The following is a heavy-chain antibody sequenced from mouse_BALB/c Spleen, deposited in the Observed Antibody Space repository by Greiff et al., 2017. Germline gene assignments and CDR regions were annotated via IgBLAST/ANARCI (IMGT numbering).Heavy chain of an antibody. CDR2: INPSNGRT. V-gene: IGHV1S81*02. J-gene: IGHJ4*01. D-gene: IGHD1-1*01. CDR1: GYTFTSYW. CDR3: ARGGITTDYYAMDY. Sequence: VQLQQPGAELVKPGASVKLSCKASGYTFTSYWMHWVKQRPGQGLEWIGEINPSNGRTNYNEKFKSKATLTVDKSSSTAYMQLSSLTSEDSAVYYCARGGITTDYYAMDYWGQGTSVTVSS.